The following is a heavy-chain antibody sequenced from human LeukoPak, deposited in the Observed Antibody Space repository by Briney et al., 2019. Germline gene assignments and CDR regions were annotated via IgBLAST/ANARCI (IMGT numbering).Heavy chain of an antibody. V-gene: IGHV4-59*05. CDR1: GGSISSYY. D-gene: IGHD2-21*02. CDR3: ARQVDPCGGDCYPKDYGMDV. CDR2: IYYSGST. J-gene: IGHJ6*02. Sequence: SETLSLTCTVSGGSISSYYWSWIRQPPGKGLEWIGSIYYSGSTYYNPSLKSRVTISVDTSKNQFSLKLSSVTAADTAVYYCARQVDPCGGDCYPKDYGMDVWGQGTTVTVSS.